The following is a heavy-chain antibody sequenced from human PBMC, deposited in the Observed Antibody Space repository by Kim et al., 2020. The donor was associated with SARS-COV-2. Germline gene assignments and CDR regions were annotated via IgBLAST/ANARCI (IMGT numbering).Heavy chain of an antibody. J-gene: IGHJ4*02. D-gene: IGHD3-10*01. Sequence: ASVKVSCKVSGYTLTELSMHWVRQAPGKGLEWMGGFDPEDGETIYAQKFQGRVTMTEDTSTDTAYMELSSLRSEDTAVYYCATERITMVRGALQVGYWGQGTLVTVSS. V-gene: IGHV1-24*01. CDR2: FDPEDGET. CDR3: ATERITMVRGALQVGY. CDR1: GYTLTELS.